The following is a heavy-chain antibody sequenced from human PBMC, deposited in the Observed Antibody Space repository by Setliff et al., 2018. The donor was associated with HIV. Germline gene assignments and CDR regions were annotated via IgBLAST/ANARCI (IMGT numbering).Heavy chain of an antibody. CDR1: GGSFSGYY. Sequence: SETLSLTCAAYGGSFSGYYWTWIRQPPGRGLEWIGEIIHSGGTNYNRSLKSRVTISVDTSKNQFSLNLSSVTAADTAVYYCVRGGLGVVGAIDYWSQGTLVTVSS. J-gene: IGHJ4*02. D-gene: IGHD2-15*01. CDR3: VRGGLGVVGAIDY. CDR2: IIHSGGT. V-gene: IGHV4-34*01.